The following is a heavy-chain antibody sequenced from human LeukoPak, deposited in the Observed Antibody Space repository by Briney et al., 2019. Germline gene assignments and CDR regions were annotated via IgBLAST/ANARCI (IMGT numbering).Heavy chain of an antibody. J-gene: IGHJ4*02. V-gene: IGHV3-30*02. CDR3: ARDWYYAIDY. CDR1: AFSFNTYG. D-gene: IGHD2-2*01. Sequence: PGGSLRLSCATSAFSFNTYGMHWVRQAPGKGLQWVAFIRYNGNDQYYADSVKGRFTISRDNAKNTLYLQMNSLRVDDTAVYYCARDWYYAIDYWGQGTLVTVSS. CDR2: IRYNGNDQ.